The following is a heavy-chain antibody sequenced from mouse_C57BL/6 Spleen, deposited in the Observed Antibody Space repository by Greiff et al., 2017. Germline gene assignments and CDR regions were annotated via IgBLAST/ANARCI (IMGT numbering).Heavy chain of an antibody. CDR1: GYTFTDYY. CDR2: IYPGSGNT. Sequence: QVQLQQSGAELVRPGASVKPSCKASGYTFTDYYINWVKQRPGQGLEWIARIYPGSGNTYYNEKFKGKATLTAEKSSSTAYMQLSSLTSEDSAVYFCERDWLAYWGQGTLVTVSA. V-gene: IGHV1-76*01. J-gene: IGHJ3*01. CDR3: ERDWLAY.